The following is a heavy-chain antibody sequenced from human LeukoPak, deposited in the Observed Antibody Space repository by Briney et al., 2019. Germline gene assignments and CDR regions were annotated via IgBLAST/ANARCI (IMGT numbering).Heavy chain of an antibody. D-gene: IGHD3-22*01. CDR3: AKTHYYDSSGYYFDY. J-gene: IGHJ4*02. Sequence: PGRSLRLSCAASGFTLDDYAMHWFRQAPGKVLEWVSGISWNSGSIGYADSVKGRFTISRDNAKNSLYLQMNSLRAEDTALYYCAKTHYYDSSGYYFDYWGQGTLVTVSS. V-gene: IGHV3-9*01. CDR1: GFTLDDYA. CDR2: ISWNSGSI.